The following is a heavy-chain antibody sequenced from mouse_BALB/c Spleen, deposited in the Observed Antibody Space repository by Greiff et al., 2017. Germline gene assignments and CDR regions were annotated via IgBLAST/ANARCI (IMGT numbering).Heavy chain of an antibody. D-gene: IGHD2-14*01. V-gene: IGHV3-2*02. CDR1: GYSITSDYA. Sequence: EVQGVESGPGLVKPSQSLSLTCTVTGYSITSDYAWNWIRQFPGNKLEWMGYISYSGSTSYNPSLKSRISITRDTSKNQFFLQLNSVTTEDTATYYCARNRYWAYYFDYWGQGTTLTVSS. J-gene: IGHJ2*01. CDR3: ARNRYWAYYFDY. CDR2: ISYSGST.